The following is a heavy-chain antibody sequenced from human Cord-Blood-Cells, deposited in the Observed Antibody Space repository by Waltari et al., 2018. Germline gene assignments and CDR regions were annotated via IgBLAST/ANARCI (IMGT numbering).Heavy chain of an antibody. CDR1: GYSISSGYY. V-gene: IGHV4-38-2*02. D-gene: IGHD2-2*01. J-gene: IGHJ4*02. CDR2: IYHSGST. CDR3: ASVGAAAIDY. Sequence: QVQLQESGPGLVNPSETLSLTCTVPGYSISSGYYWGWTRQPPGKGLEWIGSIYHSGSTYYNPSLKSRVTISVDTSKNQFSLKLSSVTAADTAVYYCASVGAAAIDYWGQGTLVTVSS.